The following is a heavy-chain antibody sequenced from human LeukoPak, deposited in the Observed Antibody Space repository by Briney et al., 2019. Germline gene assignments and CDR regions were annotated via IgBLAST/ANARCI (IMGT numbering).Heavy chain of an antibody. CDR2: ISYDGSNK. CDR3: ARAYYDFWSGPDY. J-gene: IGHJ4*02. V-gene: IGHV3-30-3*01. CDR1: GFTFSSYA. D-gene: IGHD3-3*01. Sequence: GGSLRLSCAASGFTFSSYAMHWVRQAPGKGLEWVAVISYDGSNKYYADSVKGRFTISRDNSKNTLYLQMNSLRAEDTAVHYCARAYYDFWSGPDYWGQGTLVTVSS.